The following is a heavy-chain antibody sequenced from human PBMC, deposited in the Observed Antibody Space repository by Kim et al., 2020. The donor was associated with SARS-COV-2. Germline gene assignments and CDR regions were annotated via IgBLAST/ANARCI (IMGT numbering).Heavy chain of an antibody. V-gene: IGHV3-48*02. CDR3: VRDRYSGSGSYTWLFDY. Sequence: KGRFTSSRDNAKNSLYLQMNSLRDEDTAVYYCVRDRYSGSGSYTWLFDYWGQGTLVTVSS. J-gene: IGHJ4*02. D-gene: IGHD3-10*01.